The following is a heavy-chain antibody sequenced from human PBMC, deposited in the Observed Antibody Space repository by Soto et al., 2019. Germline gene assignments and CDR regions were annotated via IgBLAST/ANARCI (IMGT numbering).Heavy chain of an antibody. V-gene: IGHV1-24*01. CDR1: GYTLTELS. D-gene: IGHD6-6*01. CDR2: FDPEDGET. CDR3: ATGVRVLAARLPYYYGMDV. Sequence: ASVKVSCKVSGYTLTELSMHWVRQAPGKGLEWMGGFDPEDGETIYAQKFQGRVTMTEDTSTDTAYMELSSLRSEDTAVYYCATGVRVLAARLPYYYGMDVWGQGTTVTVSS. J-gene: IGHJ6*02.